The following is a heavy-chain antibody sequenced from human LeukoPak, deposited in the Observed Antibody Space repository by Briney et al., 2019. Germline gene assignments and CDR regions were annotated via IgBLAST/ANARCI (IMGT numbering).Heavy chain of an antibody. J-gene: IGHJ4*02. D-gene: IGHD1-26*01. V-gene: IGHV3-72*01. CDR1: GFTFSDHH. Sequence: GGSLRLSCAASGFTFSDHHMDWVRQAPGKGLEWVGRTRNKANRYSTEYAASVKGRFTISRDDSKNSLYLQMNSLKTEDTAVYYCARSPVGTTPFDYWGQGTLVTVSS. CDR2: TRNKANRYST. CDR3: ARSPVGTTPFDY.